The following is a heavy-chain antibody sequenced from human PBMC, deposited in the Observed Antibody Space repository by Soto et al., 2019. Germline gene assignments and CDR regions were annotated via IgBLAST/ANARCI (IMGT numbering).Heavy chain of an antibody. D-gene: IGHD3-22*01. CDR3: AKDSLLGYYYDSSGSKYFQH. CDR2: ISYDGSNK. Sequence: GGSLRLSCAASGFTFSSYGMHWVRQAPGKGLEWVAVISYDGSNKYYADSVKGRLTISRDNSKNTLYLQMNSLRAEDTAVYYCAKDSLLGYYYDSSGSKYFQHWGQGTLVTVSS. CDR1: GFTFSSYG. V-gene: IGHV3-30*18. J-gene: IGHJ1*01.